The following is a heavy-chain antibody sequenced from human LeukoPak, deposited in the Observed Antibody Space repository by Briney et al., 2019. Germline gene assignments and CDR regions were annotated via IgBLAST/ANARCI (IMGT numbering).Heavy chain of an antibody. CDR1: GGTFSSYT. CDR2: IIPILGIA. D-gene: IGHD3-16*01. CDR3: ARAEIKRACDI. J-gene: IGHJ3*02. Sequence: SVKVSCKASGGTFSSYTISWVRQAPGQGLEWMGRIIPILGIANYAQKFQGRVTITADKSTSTAYMELSSLRSEDTAVYYCARAEIKRACDIWGQGTMVTVSS. V-gene: IGHV1-69*02.